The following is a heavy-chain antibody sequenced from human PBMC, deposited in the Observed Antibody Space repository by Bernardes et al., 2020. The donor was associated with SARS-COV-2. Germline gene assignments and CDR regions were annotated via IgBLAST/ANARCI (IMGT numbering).Heavy chain of an antibody. CDR3: AREGNIVVVPAAPLDY. CDR2: INPSGGST. Sequence: ASVKVSCKASGYTFTSYYMHWVRQAPGQGLEWMGIINPSGGSTSYAQKFQGRVTMTRDTSTSTVYMELSSLRSEDTAVYYCAREGNIVVVPAAPLDYWGQGTLVTVSS. V-gene: IGHV1-46*01. D-gene: IGHD2-2*01. J-gene: IGHJ4*02. CDR1: GYTFTSYY.